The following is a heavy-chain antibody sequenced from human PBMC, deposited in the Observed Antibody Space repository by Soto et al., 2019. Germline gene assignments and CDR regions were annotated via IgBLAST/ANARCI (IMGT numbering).Heavy chain of an antibody. J-gene: IGHJ4*02. CDR3: ARSLHRITISQG. Sequence: SETLSLTCAVYGGSFSGYFWSWIRQPPGKGLEWIGEINLNGITNFNPSLKSRVTISLDTSKKQIFLKLTSVTAADTAVYYCARSLHRITISQGWGQGTLVTVSS. CDR2: INLNGIT. D-gene: IGHD3-3*01. V-gene: IGHV4-34*01. CDR1: GGSFSGYF.